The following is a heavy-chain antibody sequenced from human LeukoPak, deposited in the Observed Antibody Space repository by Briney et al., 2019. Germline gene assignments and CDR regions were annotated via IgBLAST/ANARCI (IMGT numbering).Heavy chain of an antibody. J-gene: IGHJ4*02. CDR3: ASYGDSFNY. D-gene: IGHD2-21*02. CDR2: IYYSGST. Sequence: SETLSLTCTVSGGSISSSSYYWGWIRPPPGKGLEWIGSIYYSGSTYYNPSLKSRVTISVDTSKNQFSLKLSSVTAADTAVYYCASYGDSFNYWGRGTLVTVSS. V-gene: IGHV4-39*07. CDR1: GGSISSSSYY.